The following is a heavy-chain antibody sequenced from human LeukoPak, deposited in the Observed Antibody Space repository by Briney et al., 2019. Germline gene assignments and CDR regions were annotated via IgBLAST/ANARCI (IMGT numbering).Heavy chain of an antibody. D-gene: IGHD3-22*01. CDR3: ARDQGYDSSGYYYYQFDY. J-gene: IGHJ4*02. CDR2: INPSGHTT. CDR1: GFTFTSFY. Sequence: GASVKVSCKASGFTFTSFYMHWVRQAPGQGLEWMGIINPSGHTTDYAQKFQGRVTMTRDTPTSTVYMELSSLRSDDTAVYYCARDQGYDSSGYYYYQFDYWGQGTLVTVSS. V-gene: IGHV1-46*01.